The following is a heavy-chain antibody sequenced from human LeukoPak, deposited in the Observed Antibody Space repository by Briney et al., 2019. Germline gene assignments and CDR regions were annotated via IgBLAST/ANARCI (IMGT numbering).Heavy chain of an antibody. CDR2: ISYDGSNK. CDR3: AKDLFSVRPYNWFDP. D-gene: IGHD3-10*01. Sequence: GGSLRLSCAASGFTFSSYAMHWVRQAPGKGLEWVAVISYDGSNKYYADSVKGRFTISRDNSKNTLYLQMNSLRAEDTAVYYCAKDLFSVRPYNWFDPWGQGTLVTVSS. J-gene: IGHJ5*02. CDR1: GFTFSSYA. V-gene: IGHV3-30*04.